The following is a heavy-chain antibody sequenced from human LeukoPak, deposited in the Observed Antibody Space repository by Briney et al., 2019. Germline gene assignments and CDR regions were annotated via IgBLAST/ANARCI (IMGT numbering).Heavy chain of an antibody. J-gene: IGHJ3*02. CDR3: ARVRLPYGGNSPDPVLDAFDI. D-gene: IGHD4-23*01. CDR2: IKPDGSEK. CDR1: GFTFSTDW. V-gene: IGHV3-7*01. Sequence: PGGSLRLSCAASGFTFSTDWMGWVRQAPGKGLEWVAKIKPDGSEKDHVDSVKGRFTISRDNAKNSLYLQLNSLRAEDTAVYYCARVRLPYGGNSPDPVLDAFDIWGQGTMVTVSS.